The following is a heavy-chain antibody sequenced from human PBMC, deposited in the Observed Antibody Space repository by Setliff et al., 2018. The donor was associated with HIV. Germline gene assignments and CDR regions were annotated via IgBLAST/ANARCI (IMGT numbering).Heavy chain of an antibody. CDR2: IHYSGST. CDR1: GGSISNYY. V-gene: IGHV4-59*01. D-gene: IGHD1-26*01. CDR3: ARLRDMEWELIGLDY. J-gene: IGHJ4*02. Sequence: SETLSLTCTVSGGSISNYYWSWIRQSPEKGLEWIGYIHYSGSTNYNPSLKSRATISLDTSKNQFSLKLSSVTAADTAIYYCARLRDMEWELIGLDYWGRGTLVTVSS.